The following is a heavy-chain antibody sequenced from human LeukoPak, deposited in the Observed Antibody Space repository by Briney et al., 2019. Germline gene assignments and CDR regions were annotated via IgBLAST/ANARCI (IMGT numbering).Heavy chain of an antibody. CDR2: IYYSGAT. V-gene: IGHV4-59*01. Sequence: SETLSLTCTVSGGSISSYYWSWIRQSPGKGLEWIAYIYYSGATSYNPSLKSRVTISVDTSKNQFSLRLNSVTTADTAVYFCARGHRGLEYWGQGTLVTVSS. CDR3: ARGHRGLEY. CDR1: GGSISSYY. J-gene: IGHJ4*02. D-gene: IGHD3-10*01.